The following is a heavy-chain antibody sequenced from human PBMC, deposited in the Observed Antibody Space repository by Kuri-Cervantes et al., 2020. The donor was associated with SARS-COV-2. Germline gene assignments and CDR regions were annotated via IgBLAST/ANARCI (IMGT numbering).Heavy chain of an antibody. J-gene: IGHJ6*03. D-gene: IGHD4-11*01. Sequence: SVKVSCKASGYTFTSYGISWVRQAPGQGLEWMGRIIPIFGTANYAQKFQGRVTITADESTSTAYMELSSLRSEDTAVYYCARSYSNYVGYYYYYMDVWGKGTTVTVSS. CDR1: GYTFTSYG. V-gene: IGHV1-69*13. CDR3: ARSYSNYVGYYYYYMDV. CDR2: IIPIFGTA.